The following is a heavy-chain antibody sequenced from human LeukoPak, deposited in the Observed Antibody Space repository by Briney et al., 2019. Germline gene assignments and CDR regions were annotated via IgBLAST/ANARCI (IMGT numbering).Heavy chain of an antibody. CDR1: GFTFSSYS. V-gene: IGHV3-21*01. J-gene: IGHJ4*02. CDR3: ASAYVNYYDSSGYYLY. D-gene: IGHD3-22*01. CDR2: ISSSSSYI. Sequence: PGGPLRLSCAASGFTFSSYSMNWVRQAPGKGLEWVSSISSSSSYIYYADSVKGRFTISRDNAKNSLYLQMNSLRAEDTAVYYCASAYVNYYDSSGYYLYWGQGTLVTVSS.